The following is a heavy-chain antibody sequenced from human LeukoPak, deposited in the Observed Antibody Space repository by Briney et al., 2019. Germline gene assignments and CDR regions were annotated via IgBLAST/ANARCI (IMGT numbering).Heavy chain of an antibody. V-gene: IGHV3-48*03. J-gene: IGHJ2*01. CDR2: ISSSGSTI. Sequence: GGSLRLSCAASGFTFSSYEMNWVRQAPGKGLEWVSYISSSGSTIYYADSVKGRFTISRDNAKNSLYLQMNSLRAEDTAVYYCARVDIGRGLDLWGRGTLVTVPS. CDR1: GFTFSSYE. D-gene: IGHD2-2*03. CDR3: ARVDIGRGLDL.